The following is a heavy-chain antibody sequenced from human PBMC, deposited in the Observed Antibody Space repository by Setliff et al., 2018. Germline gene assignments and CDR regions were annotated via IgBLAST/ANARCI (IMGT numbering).Heavy chain of an antibody. V-gene: IGHV4-61*09. J-gene: IGHJ4*02. CDR2: IYTSWST. Sequence: PSETLSLTCTVSGGSISSRTYYWSWIRQPAGKGLEWIGHIYTSWSTNYNPSLKSRVTMTRDTSTSTVYMELSSLRSEDTAVYYCARGYYDSSGYYHNGAGDYWGQGTLVTVSS. CDR1: GGSISSRTYY. CDR3: ARGYYDSSGYYHNGAGDY. D-gene: IGHD3-22*01.